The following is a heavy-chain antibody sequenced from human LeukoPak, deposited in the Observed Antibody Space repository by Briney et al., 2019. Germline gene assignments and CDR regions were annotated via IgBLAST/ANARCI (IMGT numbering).Heavy chain of an antibody. CDR1: GYSFTNYW. J-gene: IGHJ4*02. Sequence: GESLKISCKGSGYSFTNYWIGWVRQMPGKGLEWVGIIYPGDFDTRYSPSFQGQVTISVDKSISTAYLQWSSLKASDTATYYCAAGSGWKYYFDYWGQGTLVTVSS. CDR2: IYPGDFDT. CDR3: AAGSGWKYYFDY. D-gene: IGHD6-19*01. V-gene: IGHV5-51*01.